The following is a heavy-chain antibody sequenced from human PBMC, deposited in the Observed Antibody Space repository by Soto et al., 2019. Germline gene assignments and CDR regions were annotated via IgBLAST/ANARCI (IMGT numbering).Heavy chain of an antibody. CDR2: IYHSVST. V-gene: IGHV4-38-2*01. CDR1: RYCLNSDDY. Sequence: SETLYIACAVSRYCLNSDDYWGWVRQPPGKRLEWIASIYHSVSTFYNPSLRSRVTISIDTSKNQFSLRLTAVTAADTAMYYCASNAYCSSDNINLLAFSARGTPVTGSS. D-gene: IGHD3-16*01. J-gene: IGHJ5*01. CDR3: ASNAYCSSDNINLLAF.